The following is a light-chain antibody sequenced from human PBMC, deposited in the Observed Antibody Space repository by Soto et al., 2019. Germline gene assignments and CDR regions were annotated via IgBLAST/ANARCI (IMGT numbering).Light chain of an antibody. CDR3: CSYASSSTLV. Sequence: QSVLTQPASVSGSPGQSITISCTGTSSDVGSYNFVSWYQQHPGKAPKLMIYEVSKRPSGVSNRFSGSKSDNTASLTISGLQDEDEDDYYCCSYASSSTLVFGGGTKVTVL. J-gene: IGLJ3*02. V-gene: IGLV2-23*02. CDR1: SSDVGSYNF. CDR2: EVS.